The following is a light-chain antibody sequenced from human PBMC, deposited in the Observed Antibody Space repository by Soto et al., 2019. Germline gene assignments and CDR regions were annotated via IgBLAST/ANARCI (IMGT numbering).Light chain of an antibody. CDR2: NTN. CDR1: TGAITSGSY. Sequence: QAVVTQEPSLTVSPGGTVPLTCASSTGAITSGSYPNWFQQKPGQPPRALIYNTNNKHSRTPARFSGSILGGKAALTLSDVQPEAEAEYFCLLYYGGAQLVFGGGTKLAV. J-gene: IGLJ2*01. CDR3: LLYYGGAQLV. V-gene: IGLV7-43*01.